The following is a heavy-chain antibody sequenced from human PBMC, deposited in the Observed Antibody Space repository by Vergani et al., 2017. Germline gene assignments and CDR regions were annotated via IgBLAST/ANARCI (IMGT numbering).Heavy chain of an antibody. CDR3: ARDLGSGSYYIAY. D-gene: IGHD3-10*01. CDR1: GSTFSSYG. V-gene: IGHV3-33*01. J-gene: IGHJ4*02. Sequence: HVQLVVSGGDVVQPGRSLRLSCAASGSTFSSYGMHWVRQAPGKGLEWVAVIWYDGSNKYYADSVKGRFTISRDNSNNTLYLQMNSLRAEDTAVYYCARDLGSGSYYIAYWGQGTLVTVSS. CDR2: IWYDGSNK.